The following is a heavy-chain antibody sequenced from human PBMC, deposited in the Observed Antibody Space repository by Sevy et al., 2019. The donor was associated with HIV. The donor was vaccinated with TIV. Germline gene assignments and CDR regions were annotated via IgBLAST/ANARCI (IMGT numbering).Heavy chain of an antibody. J-gene: IGHJ4*02. D-gene: IGHD3-22*01. CDR3: ARQRASSGYFYFDS. CDR1: GGSISSGDYY. Sequence: SETLSLTCTVSGGSISSGDYYWSWIRQPPGKGLEWIGYIFYSGSTYFNPYLKSRVTISLDTSKSQFSLRLSSVTAADTAVFYCARQRASSGYFYFDSWGQGTLVTVSS. V-gene: IGHV4-30-4*01. CDR2: IFYSGST.